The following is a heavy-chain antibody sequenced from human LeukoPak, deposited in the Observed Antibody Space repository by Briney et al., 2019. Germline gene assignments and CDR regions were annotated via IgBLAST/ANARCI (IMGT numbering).Heavy chain of an antibody. CDR2: ISAYNGNT. V-gene: IGHV1-18*01. CDR3: ARRAVVAPAFDI. D-gene: IGHD2-15*01. J-gene: IGHJ3*02. CDR1: GYTFTSYG. Sequence: GASVKVSCKASGYTFTSYGISWVRQAPGQGLEWMGWISAYNGNTNYAQKLQGRVTMTTDTSTSTAYMQLRSPRSDDTAVYYCARRAVVAPAFDIWGQGTMVTVSS.